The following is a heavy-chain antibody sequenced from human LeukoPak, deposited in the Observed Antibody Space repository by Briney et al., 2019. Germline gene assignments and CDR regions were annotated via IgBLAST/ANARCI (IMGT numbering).Heavy chain of an antibody. V-gene: IGHV3-48*03. CDR1: GFIFSSYE. CDR3: ARDLGTHGGYVDL. Sequence: GGSLRLSCAASGFIFSSYEMNWVRQAPGKGLEWVSYISTSDSTMYYADSVKGRFTISRDNAKNSLYLQMDSLRVEDTGIYYCARDLGTHGGYVDLWGQGTLVTVSS. D-gene: IGHD5-12*01. CDR2: ISTSDSTM. J-gene: IGHJ5*02.